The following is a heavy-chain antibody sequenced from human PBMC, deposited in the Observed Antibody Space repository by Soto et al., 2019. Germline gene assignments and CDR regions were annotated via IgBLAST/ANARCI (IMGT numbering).Heavy chain of an antibody. D-gene: IGHD2-15*01. J-gene: IGHJ5*02. V-gene: IGHV1-18*01. CDR1: GYTFTSYG. CDR3: ASSGGSCYSWVCWFDP. CDR2: ISAYNGNT. Sequence: QVQLVQSGAEVKKPGASVKVSCKASGYTFTSYGISWVRQAPGQGLEWMGWISAYNGNTNYAQKLQGRVTITTDTSSSTAYVERSSLRSDDTAVYYCASSGGSCYSWVCWFDPWGQGTLVTVAS.